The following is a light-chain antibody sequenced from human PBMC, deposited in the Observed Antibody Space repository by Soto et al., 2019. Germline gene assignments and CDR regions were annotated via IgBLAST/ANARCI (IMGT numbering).Light chain of an antibody. CDR3: QQYNSYSPWT. Sequence: DIQMTQSPSSLSASVGARVTITRRASQGISTFLNWYQQKPGKAPKLMXYEASSLESGLPSRFSGSGSGREFTLTISSLQTDDFATYYCQQYNSYSPWTFGQGTKVDIK. V-gene: IGKV1-5*01. CDR1: QGISTF. J-gene: IGKJ1*01. CDR2: EAS.